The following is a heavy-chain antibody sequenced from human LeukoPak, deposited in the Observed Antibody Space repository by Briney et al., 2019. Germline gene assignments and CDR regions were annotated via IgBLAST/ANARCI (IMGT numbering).Heavy chain of an antibody. CDR1: GGAINRRNYY. CDR2: TYYSGSV. CDR3: ARRVATSGNFFDY. J-gene: IGHJ4*02. Sequence: NPSETLSLTCTDVGGAINRRNYYWGWIRQSPGKGLEWIGSTYYSGSVNNNPSLQSRVTISVDTSRNQFSLKLTSVTAADTAVYYCARRVATSGNFFDYWGPGTLVTVS. D-gene: IGHD3-3*01. V-gene: IGHV4-39*01.